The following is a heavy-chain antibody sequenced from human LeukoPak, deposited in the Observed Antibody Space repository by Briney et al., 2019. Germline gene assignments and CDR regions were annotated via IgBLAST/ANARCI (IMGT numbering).Heavy chain of an antibody. CDR1: GFTFSSYA. J-gene: IGHJ6*02. D-gene: IGHD5-18*01. V-gene: IGHV3-30*04. CDR3: ASELTVGSAYSYGYQGYGMDV. Sequence: GGSLRLSCAASGFTFSSYAMHWVRQAPGKGLEWVAVISYDGSNKYYADSVKGRFTISRDNSKNTLYLQMNSLRAEDTAVYYCASELTVGSAYSYGYQGYGMDVWGQGTTVTVSS. CDR2: ISYDGSNK.